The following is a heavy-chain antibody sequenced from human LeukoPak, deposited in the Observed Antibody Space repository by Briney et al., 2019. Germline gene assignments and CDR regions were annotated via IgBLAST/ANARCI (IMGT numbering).Heavy chain of an antibody. D-gene: IGHD3-22*01. J-gene: IGHJ4*02. CDR2: IYPDNSDT. Sequence: GQSLKISCQGSGYTFTNYWIGWVRKMPGKGLEWMGVIYPDNSDTKYSPSHQGQVTISADKSISTAYLQWSSLKASDTAMYYCARRRDYYDKGGFDYWGQRTMVADSS. V-gene: IGHV5-51*01. CDR3: ARRRDYYDKGGFDY. CDR1: GYTFTNYW.